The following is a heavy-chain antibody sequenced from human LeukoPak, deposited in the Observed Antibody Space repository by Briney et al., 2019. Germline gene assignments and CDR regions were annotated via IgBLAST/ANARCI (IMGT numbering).Heavy chain of an antibody. CDR2: ISSSSSTI. V-gene: IGHV3-48*01. D-gene: IGHD2-2*02. CDR3: AKSDDQLLYADY. CDR1: GFTFSSYS. Sequence: PGGSLRLSCAASGFTFSSYSMNWVRQAPGKGLEWVSYISSSSSTIYYADSVKGRFTISRDNSKNTLYLQMNSLRAEDTAVYYCAKSDDQLLYADYWGQGTLVTVSS. J-gene: IGHJ4*02.